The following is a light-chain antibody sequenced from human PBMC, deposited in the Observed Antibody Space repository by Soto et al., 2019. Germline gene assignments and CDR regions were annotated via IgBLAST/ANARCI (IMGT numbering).Light chain of an antibody. CDR1: SSNIGAGYH. Sequence: QSVLTQPPSVSGAPGQRVTISCTGSSSNIGAGYHVHWYQQLPGTAPKLLIYGNSNRPSGVPDRFSGSKSGTSASLAITGLXAEDEADYYCQSYDNSLSGFWVFGGGTKLTVL. V-gene: IGLV1-40*01. CDR3: QSYDNSLSGFWV. CDR2: GNS. J-gene: IGLJ3*02.